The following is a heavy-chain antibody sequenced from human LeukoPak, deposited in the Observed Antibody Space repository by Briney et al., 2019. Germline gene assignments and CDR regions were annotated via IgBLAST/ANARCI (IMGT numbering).Heavy chain of an antibody. J-gene: IGHJ4*02. CDR1: GYTFTSHY. V-gene: IGHV1-46*01. CDR3: ARPEYYGSGSFDY. Sequence: GASVKVSCKASGYTFTSHYINWVRQAPGQGLEWMGIINPNSGSTDYAQKFRGRVILTRDTSTSTFYMELSSLRSEDTAVYYCARPEYYGSGSFDYWGQGTLVTVSS. D-gene: IGHD3-10*01. CDR2: INPNSGST.